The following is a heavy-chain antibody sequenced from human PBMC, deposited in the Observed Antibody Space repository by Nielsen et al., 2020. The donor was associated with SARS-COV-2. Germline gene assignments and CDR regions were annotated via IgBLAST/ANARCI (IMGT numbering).Heavy chain of an antibody. J-gene: IGHJ4*02. CDR1: GYSFTSYW. V-gene: IGHV5-51*01. Sequence: GESLKISCKGSGYSFTSYWIDWVRQMPGKGLEWMGIIYPGDSDTRYSPSFQGQVTISADKSISTAYLQWSSLKASDTAMYYCARPGYSSGWRGGLDYWGQGTLVTVSS. CDR2: IYPGDSDT. CDR3: ARPGYSSGWRGGLDY. D-gene: IGHD6-19*01.